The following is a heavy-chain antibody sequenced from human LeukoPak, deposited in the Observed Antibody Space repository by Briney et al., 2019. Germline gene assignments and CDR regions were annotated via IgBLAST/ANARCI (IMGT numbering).Heavy chain of an antibody. CDR1: GYTFTSYG. D-gene: IGHD2-2*01. Sequence: GASVKVSCKASGYTFTSYGISWVRQAPGQGLEWMGWISAYNGNTNYAQKLQGRVTMTTDTSTSTAYMELRSLRSDDTAVYYCARAVPAAMHGAFGIWGQGTMVTVSS. CDR3: ARAVPAAMHGAFGI. V-gene: IGHV1-18*04. CDR2: ISAYNGNT. J-gene: IGHJ3*02.